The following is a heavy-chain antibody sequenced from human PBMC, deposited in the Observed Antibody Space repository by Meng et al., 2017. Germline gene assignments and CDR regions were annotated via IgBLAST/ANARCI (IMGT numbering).Heavy chain of an antibody. Sequence: GGSLRLSCAASGFTFSSYWMYWVRQAPGKGLVWVSRINSDGSSTSYADSVKGRFTISRDNAKNTLYLQMNSLRAEDTAVYYCARGGEDYDSSGYYQSWGQGTLVTVSS. CDR1: GFTFSSYW. D-gene: IGHD3-22*01. J-gene: IGHJ5*02. CDR2: INSDGSST. CDR3: ARGGEDYDSSGYYQS. V-gene: IGHV3-74*01.